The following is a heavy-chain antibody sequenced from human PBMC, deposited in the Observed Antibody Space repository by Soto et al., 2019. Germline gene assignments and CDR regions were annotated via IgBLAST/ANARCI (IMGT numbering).Heavy chain of an antibody. Sequence: EVQLVESGGGLVQPGGSLRLSCAASGFTFSSYEMNWVRQAPGKGLEWVSYISSSGSTIYYADSVKGRFTISRDNAKNSLYLQMNSLRAEDTAVYYCARSGQFMITFGGVIVITAFDIWGQGTMVTVSS. CDR2: ISSSGSTI. CDR1: GFTFSSYE. D-gene: IGHD3-16*02. V-gene: IGHV3-48*03. CDR3: ARSGQFMITFGGVIVITAFDI. J-gene: IGHJ3*02.